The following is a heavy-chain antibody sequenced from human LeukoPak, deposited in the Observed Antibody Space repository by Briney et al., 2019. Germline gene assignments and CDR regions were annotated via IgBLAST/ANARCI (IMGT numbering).Heavy chain of an antibody. CDR1: GFTFSDYY. Sequence: GGSLRLSCEASGFTFSDYYMSWIRQAPGKGLEWISYISSSGSTIYYTDSVKGRFTISRDNAKNSLYLQMNSLRAEDTAVYYCARDLCFNRWYGNWFDPWGQGTLVTVSS. CDR2: ISSSGSTI. CDR3: ARDLCFNRWYGNWFDP. D-gene: IGHD6-13*01. V-gene: IGHV3-11*04. J-gene: IGHJ5*02.